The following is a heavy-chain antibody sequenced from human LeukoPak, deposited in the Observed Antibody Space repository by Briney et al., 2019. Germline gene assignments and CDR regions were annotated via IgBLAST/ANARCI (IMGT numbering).Heavy chain of an antibody. CDR1: GYTFTSYY. Sequence: ASVKVSCKASGYTFTSYYMQWVRQAPGHGLEWMGIINPSSGSTSYTQKFQGRVTMTRDTSTTTVYMELSSLTSDDTAVYYCARAGGDSSSWYVDYWGQGTLVTVSS. CDR2: INPSSGST. CDR3: ARAGGDSSSWYVDY. V-gene: IGHV1-46*01. J-gene: IGHJ4*02. D-gene: IGHD6-13*01.